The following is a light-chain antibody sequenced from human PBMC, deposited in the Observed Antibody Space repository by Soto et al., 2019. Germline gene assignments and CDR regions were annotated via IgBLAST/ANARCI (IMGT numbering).Light chain of an antibody. CDR2: KSS. CDR1: QIIYSW. V-gene: IGKV1-5*03. Sequence: DIQMTQSPSTLSASVGDSVTITCRASQIIYSWLAWYQQKPGNAPKLLIYKSSTVERGVPSRFSGSGSETEFTLTINSLQHDDFATYYCLQYFDYYRTFGQGTKVEIK. J-gene: IGKJ1*01. CDR3: LQYFDYYRT.